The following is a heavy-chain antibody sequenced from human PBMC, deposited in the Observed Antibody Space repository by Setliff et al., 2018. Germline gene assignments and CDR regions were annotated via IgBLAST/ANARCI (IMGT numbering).Heavy chain of an antibody. V-gene: IGHV4-30-4*08. D-gene: IGHD6-19*01. J-gene: IGHJ4*02. CDR3: ARARSNSGWYGFFDY. Sequence: SETLSLTCTVSGDSINSGGVCWTWIRQPPGRDLEWIGYICYTGTSTYYNPSVESRLSISVDRSMNQFSLRLNSVTAADTAVYYCARARSNSGWYGFFDYCGQGALVTVSS. CDR2: ICYTGTST. CDR1: GDSINSGGVC.